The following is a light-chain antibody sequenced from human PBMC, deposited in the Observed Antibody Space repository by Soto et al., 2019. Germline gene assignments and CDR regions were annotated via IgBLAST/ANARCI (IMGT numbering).Light chain of an antibody. CDR1: QSVSSS. Sequence: EIVMTQSPATLSVSPGERATLSCRASQSVSSSLAWYQQKPGQAPRLLIYGASTRATGVPARFSGSGSGTDFTLTISSLQSEDFAVYYCQQYNDWPPWTFGQGTKVDIK. J-gene: IGKJ1*01. CDR2: GAS. CDR3: QQYNDWPPWT. V-gene: IGKV3-15*01.